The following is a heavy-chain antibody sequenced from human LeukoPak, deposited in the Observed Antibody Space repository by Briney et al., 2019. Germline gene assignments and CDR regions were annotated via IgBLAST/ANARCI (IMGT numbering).Heavy chain of an antibody. V-gene: IGHV4-4*07. D-gene: IGHD4-17*01. CDR1: GGSISIYY. CDR3: ARGPTTVTRAFDY. CDR2: IYTSGST. Sequence: SETLSLTCTDSGGSISIYYWSWIRQPAGKGLEWIGHIYTSGSTNYNPSLKSRVTMSVDTSKNQFSLKLSSVTAADTAVYYCARGPTTVTRAFDYWGQGTLVTVSS. J-gene: IGHJ4*02.